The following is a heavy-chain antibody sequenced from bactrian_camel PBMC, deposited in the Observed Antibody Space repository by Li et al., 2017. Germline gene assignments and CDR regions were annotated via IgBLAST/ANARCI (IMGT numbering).Heavy chain of an antibody. D-gene: IGHD4*01. CDR1: AYTPANVR. Sequence: HVQLVESGGGSVQAGGSLRLSCAFDAYTPANVRMAWFRQAPGKEREGVASLASDGSSIYANSLKGRFSISKDNARNWLDLQMDSLEPGDTARYYCAASGFCHYRGYRVPANRGQGTQVTVS. V-gene: IGHV3S53*01. CDR2: LASDGSS. J-gene: IGHJ4*01. CDR3: AASGFCHYRGYRVPAN.